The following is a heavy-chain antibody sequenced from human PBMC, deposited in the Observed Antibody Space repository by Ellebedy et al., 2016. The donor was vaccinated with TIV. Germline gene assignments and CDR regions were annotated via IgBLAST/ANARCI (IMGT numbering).Heavy chain of an antibody. V-gene: IGHV3-48*03. CDR2: ISSSGTTK. J-gene: IGHJ6*02. Sequence: GESLKISCAASGFPFSSFEFNWVRQSPGKGLGWVSYISSSGTTKYYADSVKGRFTISRDNAKNSLYLQMNSLRAEDTAVYYCAAAHYYFYGKDVWGQGTRVTVSS. CDR3: AAAHYYFYGKDV. CDR1: GFPFSSFE. D-gene: IGHD2-15*01.